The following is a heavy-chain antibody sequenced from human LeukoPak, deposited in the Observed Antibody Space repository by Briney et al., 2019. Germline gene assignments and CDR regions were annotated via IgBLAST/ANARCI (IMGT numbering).Heavy chain of an antibody. V-gene: IGHV1-46*01. CDR2: INPSGGST. J-gene: IGHJ4*02. CDR3: ARAYGSGGYTLLFFDY. Sequence: ASVNVSCKASGYTFTSYYMHWVRQAPGQGLEWMGIINPSGGSTSYAQKFQGRVTMTRDTSTSTVYMELSSLRSEDTAVYYCARAYGSGGYTLLFFDYWGQGTLVTVSS. CDR1: GYTFTSYY. D-gene: IGHD3-10*01.